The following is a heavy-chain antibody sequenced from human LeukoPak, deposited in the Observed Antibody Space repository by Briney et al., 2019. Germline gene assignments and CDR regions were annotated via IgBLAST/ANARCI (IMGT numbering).Heavy chain of an antibody. CDR3: ARRGTGYSSGWSPNYFDY. J-gene: IGHJ4*02. CDR2: ISGSGYTT. Sequence: GGSLRLSCAASGFTLSSYAMSWVRQAPGKGLEWVSGISGSGYTTYYADSVRGRFIISRDNSKNTLYLGMNSLRAEDMAVYYCARRGTGYSSGWSPNYFDYWGQGTLVTVSS. V-gene: IGHV3-23*01. CDR1: GFTLSSYA. D-gene: IGHD6-19*01.